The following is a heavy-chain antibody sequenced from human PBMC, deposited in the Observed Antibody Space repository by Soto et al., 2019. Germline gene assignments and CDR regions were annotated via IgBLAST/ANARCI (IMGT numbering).Heavy chain of an antibody. CDR1: GFTFSNSA. J-gene: IGHJ4*02. CDR2: IVVGSGHP. D-gene: IGHD6-19*01. Sequence: SVKVSCKASGFTFSNSAVQWVRQPRGQHLEWMGWIVVGSGHPNLAQKFQDRVTLTRDMSTGTAYMELSSLRSEDTAVYYCAADVIAVAGDFDYWGQGTQVTVSS. V-gene: IGHV1-58*01. CDR3: AADVIAVAGDFDY.